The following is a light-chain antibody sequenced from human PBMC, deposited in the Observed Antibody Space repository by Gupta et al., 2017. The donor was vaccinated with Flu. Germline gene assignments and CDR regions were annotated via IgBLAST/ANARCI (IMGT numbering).Light chain of an antibody. CDR3: AARDDSRNGWV. J-gene: IGLJ3*02. V-gene: IGLV1-44*01. CDR1: SSKMGVND. Sequence: RATISCSGSSSKMGVNDVYWYQQLPGTAPKLLIYSNNQRPSGVPERFSGSKYGTSAALAISGLQAEDEADYYCAARDDSRNGWVFGGGTKVTVL. CDR2: SNN.